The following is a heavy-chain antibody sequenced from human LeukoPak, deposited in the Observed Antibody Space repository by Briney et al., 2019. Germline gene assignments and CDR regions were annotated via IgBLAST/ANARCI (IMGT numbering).Heavy chain of an antibody. CDR1: GYTLTELS. CDR3: ATGSIVGATYYFDY. J-gene: IGHJ4*02. V-gene: IGHV1-24*01. CDR2: FDPEDGET. D-gene: IGHD1-26*01. Sequence: ASVKVSCKVSGYTLTELSMHWVRQAPGKGLEWMGGFDPEDGETIYAQKFQGRVTMTEDTSTDTAYMELSSLRSEDTAVYYCATGSIVGATYYFDYWGQGTLVTVSS.